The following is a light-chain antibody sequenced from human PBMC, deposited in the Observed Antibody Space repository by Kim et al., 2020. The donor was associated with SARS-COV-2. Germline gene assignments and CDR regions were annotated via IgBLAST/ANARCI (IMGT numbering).Light chain of an antibody. CDR2: GAS. J-gene: IGKJ2*01. CDR3: QHYGGSRYT. V-gene: IGKV3-20*01. CDR1: QSVSRNY. Sequence: LSPGERATPSCRSSQSVSRNYFAWYQQKLGQTPRLLIYGASTRAPGIPDRFSGSGSGADFTLTISSLGPEDFAVYYCQHYGGSRYTFGQGTKLEI.